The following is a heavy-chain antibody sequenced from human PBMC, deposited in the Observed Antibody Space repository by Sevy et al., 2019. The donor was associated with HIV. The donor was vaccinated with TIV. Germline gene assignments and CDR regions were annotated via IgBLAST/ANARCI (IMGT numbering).Heavy chain of an antibody. CDR2: IYNNIGST. D-gene: IGHD1-20*01. V-gene: IGHV4-4*09. J-gene: IGHJ4*02. Sequence: SETLSLTCSVSDDSINSCYWSWIRQPPRKGLEWIRYIYNNIGSTSYNPSLTSRVTISVDTSKNQCSLKLTSVTAADRAVYYCARGAVVTGTAATPVLDFWGQGSLVTVSS. CDR3: ARGAVVTGTAATPVLDF. CDR1: DDSINSCY.